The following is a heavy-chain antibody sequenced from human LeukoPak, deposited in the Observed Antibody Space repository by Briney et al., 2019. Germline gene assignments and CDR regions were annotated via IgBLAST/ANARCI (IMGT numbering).Heavy chain of an antibody. CDR2: ISGYNGDT. V-gene: IGHV1-18*01. Sequence: GASVKVSCKASGYSFNTHGITWVRQAPGQGLEWMGWISGYNGDTKSSEKFQGRVTMTTETSTSVAYVELTSLRSDDTAVYYCARTDDIFTGYPIGPFDFWGQGTLVTVSS. CDR1: GYSFNTHG. D-gene: IGHD3-9*01. CDR3: ARTDDIFTGYPIGPFDF. J-gene: IGHJ4*02.